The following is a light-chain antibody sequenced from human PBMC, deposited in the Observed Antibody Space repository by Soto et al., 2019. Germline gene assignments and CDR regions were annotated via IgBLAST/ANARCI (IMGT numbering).Light chain of an antibody. V-gene: IGKV1-33*01. CDR3: QQYDNLPWT. CDR2: DAS. J-gene: IGKJ1*01. Sequence: DIQMTQSPSSLSASVGDRVTITCQASQDISNYLNWYQQKPGKAPKLLIYDASNLETGVPSRFSGSGSGTDFPLPISSLQPEDIATYYCQQYDNLPWTFGQGTKVGIK. CDR1: QDISNY.